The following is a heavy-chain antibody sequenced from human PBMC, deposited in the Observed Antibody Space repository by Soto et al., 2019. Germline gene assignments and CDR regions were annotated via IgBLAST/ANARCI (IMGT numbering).Heavy chain of an antibody. CDR1: GDSVSSNSAA. V-gene: IGHV6-1*01. CDR3: AKGYSLDV. Sequence: QSQTLSLPCAISGDSVSSNSAAWNWIRQSPSRGLEWLGRTYYRSKWYNDYAVSVKSRIIISADSPKNQFSLQLNAVTPEDTAVYYCAKGYSLDVWGQGTTVTVS. J-gene: IGHJ6*02. CDR2: TYYRSKWYN.